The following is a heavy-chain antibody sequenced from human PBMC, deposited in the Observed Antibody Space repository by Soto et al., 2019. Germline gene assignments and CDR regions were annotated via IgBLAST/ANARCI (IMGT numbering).Heavy chain of an antibody. D-gene: IGHD4-17*01. CDR2: INHSGST. V-gene: IGHV4-34*01. CDR1: GGSFSGYY. Sequence: SETLSLTCAVYGGSFSGYYWSWIRQPPGKGLEWIGEINHSGSTNYNPSLKSRVTISVDTSKNQFSLKLSSVTAADTAVYYCARAPYLYDYGRPPWYYYYYGMDVWGQGTTVTVSS. J-gene: IGHJ6*02. CDR3: ARAPYLYDYGRPPWYYYYYGMDV.